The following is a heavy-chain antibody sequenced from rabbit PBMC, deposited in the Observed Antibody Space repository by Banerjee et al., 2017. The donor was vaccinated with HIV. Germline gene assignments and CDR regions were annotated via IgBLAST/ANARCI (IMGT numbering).Heavy chain of an antibody. Sequence: QEQLEESGGDLVKPGASLTLTCKASGFSFSSGYDMCWVRQAPGKGLEYIGCITADGRTYYANWAKGRFTVSKTSSTTVTLQVTSLTAADTATYFCAGALGDTYWLTRLDLWGPGTLVTVS. CDR1: GFSFSSGYD. V-gene: IGHV1S45*01. J-gene: IGHJ6*01. D-gene: IGHD6-1*01. CDR3: AGALGDTYWLTRLDL. CDR2: ITADGRT.